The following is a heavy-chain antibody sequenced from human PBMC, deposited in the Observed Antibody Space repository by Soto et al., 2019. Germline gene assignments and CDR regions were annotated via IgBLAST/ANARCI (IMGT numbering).Heavy chain of an antibody. CDR1: GGSFSGYY. D-gene: IGHD3-22*01. V-gene: IGHV4-34*01. CDR2: INHSGST. CDR3: ARATSITMIVVVTGPNYGMDV. Sequence: SETLSLTCAVYGGSFSGYYWGWIRQPPGKGLEWIGEINHSGSTNYNPSLKSRVTISVDTSKNQFSLKLSSVTAADTAVYYCARATSITMIVVVTGPNYGMDVWGQGTTVTVSS. J-gene: IGHJ6*02.